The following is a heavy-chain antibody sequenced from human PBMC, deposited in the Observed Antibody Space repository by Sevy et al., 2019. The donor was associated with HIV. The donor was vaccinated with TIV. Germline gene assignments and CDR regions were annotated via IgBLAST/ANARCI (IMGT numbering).Heavy chain of an antibody. CDR2: IWYDGNNQ. D-gene: IGHD4-17*01. CDR3: ARDPRIFGDYLLTYFDY. J-gene: IGHJ4*02. Sequence: GGSLRLSCVASGFAFSDYGMHWVRQAPGKGLEWVAVIWYDGNNQHYADSVRGRFTISRDNSKNTLYLQLSSLRAEDPAVYYCARDPRIFGDYLLTYFDYWGQGVLVTVSS. CDR1: GFAFSDYG. V-gene: IGHV3-33*01.